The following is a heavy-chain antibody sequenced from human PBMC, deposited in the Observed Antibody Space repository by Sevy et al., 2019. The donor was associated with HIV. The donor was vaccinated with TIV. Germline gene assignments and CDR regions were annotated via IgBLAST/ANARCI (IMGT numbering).Heavy chain of an antibody. CDR1: GFTFSRYS. V-gene: IGHV3-30*04. D-gene: IGHD1-1*01. J-gene: IGHJ1*01. Sequence: GESLRLSCAASGFTFSRYSMHWVRQAPGKGLEWVATISFDASNKHYADSVKGRFTISRDNFQNSLFLQMNSLRPEDTAVYYCALERLSSDVAEYFQNWGQGTLVTVSS. CDR2: ISFDASNK. CDR3: ALERLSSDVAEYFQN.